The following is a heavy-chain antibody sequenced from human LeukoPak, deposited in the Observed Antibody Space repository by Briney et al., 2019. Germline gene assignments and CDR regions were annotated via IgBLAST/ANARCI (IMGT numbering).Heavy chain of an antibody. CDR1: GGSISSSSYY. Sequence: SSETLSLTCTVSGGSISSSSYYWGWIRQPPGKGLEWIGSIYYSGSTYYNPSLKSRVTISIDTSKNQFSLTLNSVTAADTAVYYCARDVQSRGYDDRHFDPWGQGILVTVSS. V-gene: IGHV4-39*07. D-gene: IGHD3-16*01. CDR3: ARDVQSRGYDDRHFDP. CDR2: IYYSGST. J-gene: IGHJ5*02.